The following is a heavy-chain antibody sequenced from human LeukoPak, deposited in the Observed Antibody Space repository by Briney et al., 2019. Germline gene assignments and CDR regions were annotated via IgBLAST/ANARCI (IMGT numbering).Heavy chain of an antibody. D-gene: IGHD3-9*01. CDR2: IYYSGST. CDR1: GGSISSSSYY. J-gene: IGHJ4*02. CDR3: ARYHFDWLLRTFDY. Sequence: SETLSLTCTVSGGSISSSSYYWGWIRQPPGKGLEWIGSIYYSGSTYYNPSLKSRVTISVDTSKNQFSLKLSSVTAADTAVYYCARYHFDWLLRTFDYWGQGTLVTVSS. V-gene: IGHV4-39*01.